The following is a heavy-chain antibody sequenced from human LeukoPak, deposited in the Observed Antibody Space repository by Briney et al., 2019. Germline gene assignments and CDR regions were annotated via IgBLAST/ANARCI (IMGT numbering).Heavy chain of an antibody. CDR1: GFTFSSYA. CDR3: AKDRVDGSGSQFDS. J-gene: IGHJ4*02. CDR2: ISGSGGST. V-gene: IGHV3-23*01. D-gene: IGHD3-10*01. Sequence: GGSLRLSCAASGFTFSSYAMSWVRQAPGKGLEWVSAISGSGGSTYYADSVKGRFTISRDNSRNTLYLQMSSLRADDTAVYYCAKDRVDGSGSQFDSWGQGSLVTVSS.